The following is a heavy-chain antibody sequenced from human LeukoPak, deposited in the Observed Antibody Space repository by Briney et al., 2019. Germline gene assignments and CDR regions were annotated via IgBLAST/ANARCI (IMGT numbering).Heavy chain of an antibody. CDR2: ISAYNGNT. V-gene: IGHV1-18*01. CDR3: AVLPTYYYGSGSYSY. J-gene: IGHJ4*02. Sequence: ASVKVSCKASGYTFTSYGISWVRQAPGQGLEWMGWISAYNGNTDYAQKFQGRVTMTRNTSISTAYMELSSLRSEDTAVYYCAVLPTYYYGSGSYSYWGQGTLVTVSS. D-gene: IGHD3-10*01. CDR1: GYTFTSYG.